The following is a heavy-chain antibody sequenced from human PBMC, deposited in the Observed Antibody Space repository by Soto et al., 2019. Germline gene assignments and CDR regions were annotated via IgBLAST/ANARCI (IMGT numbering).Heavy chain of an antibody. CDR2: ITHDGSNS. CDR3: VRGDPYYAMDR. Sequence: QEQLMESGGGVVQPGRSLRLSCEASGLTSSNYFMHWVRQAPGKGQEWVAAITHDGSNSHYADSVRGRFTISRDNSKNTLFLEMDSLRGDDTAVYSCVRGDPYYAMDRWGHGTTVTVSS. V-gene: IGHV3-30*03. J-gene: IGHJ6*02. CDR1: GLTSSNYF.